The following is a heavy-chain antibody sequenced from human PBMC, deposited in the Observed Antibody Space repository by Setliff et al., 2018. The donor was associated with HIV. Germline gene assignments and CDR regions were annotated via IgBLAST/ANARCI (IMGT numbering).Heavy chain of an antibody. D-gene: IGHD3-22*01. V-gene: IGHV1-46*01. J-gene: IGHJ1*01. CDR3: ARERLGRSGFEYLQH. CDR1: GDIFTSYY. Sequence: GASVKVSCKASGDIFTSYYMPWVRQAPGQGPEWMGVINPSGGSTIYAQKFQGRVTMTRDTSTSTVYMQLSTLRSEDTAVYYCARERLGRSGFEYLQHWGQGTQVTVSS. CDR2: INPSGGST.